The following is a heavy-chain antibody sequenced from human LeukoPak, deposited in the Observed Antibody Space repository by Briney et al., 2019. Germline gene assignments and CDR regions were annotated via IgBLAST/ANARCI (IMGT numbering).Heavy chain of an antibody. V-gene: IGHV1-2*02. CDR2: INPNSGGT. CDR1: GYTFTTYY. Sequence: SVKVSCKASGYTFTTYYLHWVRQAPGQGLEWMGWINPNSGGTNYAQKFQGRVTMTRDTSISTAYVDLSRLASDDTAVYYCVRGDFDYWGQGTLVTVSS. J-gene: IGHJ4*02. CDR3: VRGDFDY.